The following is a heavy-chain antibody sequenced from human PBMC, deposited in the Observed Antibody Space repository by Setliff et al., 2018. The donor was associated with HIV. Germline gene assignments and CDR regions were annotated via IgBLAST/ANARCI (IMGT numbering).Heavy chain of an antibody. V-gene: IGHV4-4*08. Sequence: SETLSLTCTVSNDSNTSFYWTWIRQPPGKGLEWIGYIYTSGSSNYNPSLKSRVTFSIDTSKNQFSLKLDSVTAADTAVYYCARAPYSDYDYTSFHTWGQGTMVTVSS. CDR2: IYTSGSS. CDR1: NDSNTSFY. J-gene: IGHJ4*03. CDR3: ARAPYSDYDYTSFHT. D-gene: IGHD5-12*01.